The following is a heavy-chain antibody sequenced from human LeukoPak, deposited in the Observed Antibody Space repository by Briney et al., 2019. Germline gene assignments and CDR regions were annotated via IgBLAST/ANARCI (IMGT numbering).Heavy chain of an antibody. J-gene: IGHJ5*02. V-gene: IGHV3-23*01. CDR2: ISEDGGAR. Sequence: GGSLRLSCAASGFTFSAYAMSWVRQAPGKGLEGVSAISEDGGARLYADSVKGRFTISRDNSENTVSLQMNSLRAEDTAVYYCARDSRALWFGELLKNNWFDPWGQGTLVTVSS. CDR1: GFTFSAYA. CDR3: ARDSRALWFGELLKNNWFDP. D-gene: IGHD3-10*01.